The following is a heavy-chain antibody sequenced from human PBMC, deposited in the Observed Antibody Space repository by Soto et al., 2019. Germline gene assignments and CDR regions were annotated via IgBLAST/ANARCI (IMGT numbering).Heavy chain of an antibody. Sequence: SETLSLTCTVSGGSISSSSYYWGWIRQPPGKGLEWIGSIYYSGSTYYNPSLKSRVTISVDTSKNQFSLKLSSVTAADTAVYFCARRDYYDTSGTFDYWGQGTLVTVS. D-gene: IGHD3-22*01. V-gene: IGHV4-39*01. CDR1: GGSISSSSYY. CDR3: ARRDYYDTSGTFDY. J-gene: IGHJ4*02. CDR2: IYYSGST.